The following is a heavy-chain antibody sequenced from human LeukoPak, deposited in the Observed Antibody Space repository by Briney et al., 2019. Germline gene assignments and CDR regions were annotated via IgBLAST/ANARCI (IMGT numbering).Heavy chain of an antibody. CDR2: IKEDGSDK. CDR1: GFSFSSYW. Sequence: GGSLRLSCAASGFSFSSYWMSWVRQAPGKGLEWVANIKEDGSDKYYVDSMKGRFTISRDNAKNSLYLHVNSLRAEDTAVYYCARWGAAFDYWGQGTLVTVSS. V-gene: IGHV3-7*03. CDR3: ARWGAAFDY. D-gene: IGHD1-26*01. J-gene: IGHJ4*02.